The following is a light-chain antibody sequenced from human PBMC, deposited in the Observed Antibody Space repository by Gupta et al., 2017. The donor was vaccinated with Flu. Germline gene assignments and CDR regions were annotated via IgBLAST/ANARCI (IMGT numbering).Light chain of an antibody. J-gene: IGLJ1*01. CDR2: EVS. CDR1: SSDVGGYNY. V-gene: IGLV2-8*01. Sequence: QSALTQPPSASGSPGQSVTISCTGTSSDVGGYNYVSWYQQHPGKAPKVMIYEVSKRPSGVPDRFSGSKSGNTASLTVSGLQAEDEADCYCSSYAGNSYVFGTGTKVTVL. CDR3: SSYAGNSYV.